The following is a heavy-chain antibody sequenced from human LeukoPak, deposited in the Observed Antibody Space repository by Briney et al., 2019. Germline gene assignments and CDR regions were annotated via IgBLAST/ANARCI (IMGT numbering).Heavy chain of an antibody. Sequence: GGSLRLSCAASGFTFSSYWMHWVRQAPGKGLVWVSRINSDGSSTSYADSVKGRFTISRDNAKNTLYLQMISLRAEDTAVYYCAKSGQDCSGTSCYRDYWGQGTLVTVSS. J-gene: IGHJ4*02. CDR3: AKSGQDCSGTSCYRDY. CDR1: GFTFSSYW. D-gene: IGHD2-2*02. CDR2: INSDGSST. V-gene: IGHV3-74*01.